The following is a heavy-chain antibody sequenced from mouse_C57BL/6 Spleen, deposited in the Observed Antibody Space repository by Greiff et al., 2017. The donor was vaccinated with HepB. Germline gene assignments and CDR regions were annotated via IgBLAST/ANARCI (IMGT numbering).Heavy chain of an antibody. CDR2: IWSGGST. Sequence: QVQLKESGPGLVQPSQSLSITCTVSGFSLTSYGVHWVRQSPGKGLEWLGVIWSGGSTDYNAAFISRLSISKDNSKSQVFFKMNSLQADDTAIYYCASYYDYDKSPFAYWGQGTLVTVSA. CDR3: ASYYDYDKSPFAY. CDR1: GFSLTSYG. D-gene: IGHD2-4*01. V-gene: IGHV2-2*01. J-gene: IGHJ3*01.